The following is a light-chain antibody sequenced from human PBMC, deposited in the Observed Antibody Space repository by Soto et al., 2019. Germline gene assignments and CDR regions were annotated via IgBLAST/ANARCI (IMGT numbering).Light chain of an antibody. V-gene: IGKV3-15*01. Sequence: EIVMTQSPVTLSVSPGERATLSCRASQSVSNKLAWYQQRPGQAPRLLIFGASTRATGIPARFRGSGSGTEFTLSISSLQSEDFAVYYCQQYNYWPPWTFGQGTKVEI. J-gene: IGKJ1*01. CDR3: QQYNYWPPWT. CDR2: GAS. CDR1: QSVSNK.